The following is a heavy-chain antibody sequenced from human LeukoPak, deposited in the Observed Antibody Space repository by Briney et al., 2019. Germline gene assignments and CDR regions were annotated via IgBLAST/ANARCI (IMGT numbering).Heavy chain of an antibody. CDR1: GYTFTGYY. J-gene: IGHJ6*03. D-gene: IGHD2-15*01. CDR2: INLNSGGT. V-gene: IGHV1-2*02. Sequence: ASVKVSCMASGYTFTGYYMHWVRQAPGQGLEWMGWINLNSGGTNYAQKFQGRVTMTRDTSISTAYMELSRLRSDDTAVYYCARLRLNVVVVAATQGGDYYYYRDVWGKGTTVTVSS. CDR3: ARLRLNVVVVAATQGGDYYYYRDV.